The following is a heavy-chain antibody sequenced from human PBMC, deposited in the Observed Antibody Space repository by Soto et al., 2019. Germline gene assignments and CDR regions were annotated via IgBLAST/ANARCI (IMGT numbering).Heavy chain of an antibody. D-gene: IGHD5-18*01. Sequence: LRLSCAASGSTFSSYGMHWVRQAPGKGLEWVAVISYDGSNKYYADSVKGRFTISRDNSKNTLYLQMNSLRAEDTAVYYCAKDLYGDTAMVSYFDYWGQGTLVTVSS. V-gene: IGHV3-30*18. CDR3: AKDLYGDTAMVSYFDY. CDR1: GSTFSSYG. J-gene: IGHJ4*02. CDR2: ISYDGSNK.